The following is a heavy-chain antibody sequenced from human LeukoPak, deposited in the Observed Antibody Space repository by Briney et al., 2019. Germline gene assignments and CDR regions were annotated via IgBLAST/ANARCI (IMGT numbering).Heavy chain of an antibody. V-gene: IGHV4-38-2*02. J-gene: IGHJ4*02. D-gene: IGHD6-19*01. CDR3: ARDWNSSGWAYDY. Sequence: PSETLSLTCTVSGYSISSGYYWGWIRQPPGKGLEWIASIYHSGSTYYNPSLKSRVTISLDTSKNQLSLKLRSVTASDTAVYYCARDWNSSGWAYDYWGQGTLVTVSS. CDR1: GYSISSGYY. CDR2: IYHSGST.